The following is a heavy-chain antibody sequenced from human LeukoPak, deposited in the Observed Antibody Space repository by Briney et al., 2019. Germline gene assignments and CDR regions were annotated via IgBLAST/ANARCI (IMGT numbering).Heavy chain of an antibody. CDR2: INPNSGGT. CDR3: ARGSSSGWYGAFDI. CDR1: GYTFTGYY. Sequence: ASVKVSCKASGYTFTGYYMHWVRQAPGQGLEWMGWINPNSGGTNYAQKFRGRVTMTRDTSISTAYMELSRLRSDDTAVYYCARGSSSGWYGAFDIWGQGTMVTVSS. V-gene: IGHV1-2*02. J-gene: IGHJ3*02. D-gene: IGHD6-19*01.